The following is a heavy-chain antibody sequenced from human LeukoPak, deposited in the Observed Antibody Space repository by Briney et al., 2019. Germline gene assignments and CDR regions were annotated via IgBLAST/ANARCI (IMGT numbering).Heavy chain of an antibody. CDR3: AKGDYYYDSRGLDY. D-gene: IGHD3-22*01. Sequence: GGSLRLSCAASGFTFSNYWMSWVRQAPGKGLEWVAFIRYDGSNKYYADSVKGRFTISRDNSKNTLYLQMNSLRAEDTAVYYCAKGDYYYDSRGLDYWGQGTLVTVSS. J-gene: IGHJ4*02. V-gene: IGHV3-30*02. CDR1: GFTFSNYW. CDR2: IRYDGSNK.